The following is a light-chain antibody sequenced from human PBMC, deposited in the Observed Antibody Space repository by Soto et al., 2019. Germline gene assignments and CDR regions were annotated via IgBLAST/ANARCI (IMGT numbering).Light chain of an antibody. Sequence: EIVLTQSPGTLSLSPGERATLSCRASQIVSSTYLAWYQQKPGQAPRLLIYGTSSRPTGIPDRFSGSGSGTDFTLTFSRLEPEDFAVYYCQQYGDSPPEYPFGQGTKLEI. V-gene: IGKV3-20*01. J-gene: IGKJ2*01. CDR3: QQYGDSPPEYP. CDR2: GTS. CDR1: QIVSSTY.